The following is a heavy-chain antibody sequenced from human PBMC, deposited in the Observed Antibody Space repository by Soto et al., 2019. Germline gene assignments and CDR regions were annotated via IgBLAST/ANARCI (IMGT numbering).Heavy chain of an antibody. J-gene: IGHJ6*02. CDR3: ARQVLEEYYYGMDV. D-gene: IGHD1-1*01. Sequence: GSVQVSCTASGYTFTGYYMHWVRQAPGQGLEWMGWINPNSGGTNYAQKFQGWVTMTRDTSISTAYMELSRLRSDDTAVYYCARQVLEEYYYGMDVWGQGTT. CDR1: GYTFTGYY. V-gene: IGHV1-2*04. CDR2: INPNSGGT.